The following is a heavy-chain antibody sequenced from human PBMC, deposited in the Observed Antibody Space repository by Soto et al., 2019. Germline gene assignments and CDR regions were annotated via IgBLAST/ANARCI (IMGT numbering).Heavy chain of an antibody. J-gene: IGHJ4*02. D-gene: IGHD5-18*01. V-gene: IGHV1-3*01. CDR1: GYTFTSYA. CDR3: ARDPGYSYDDY. Sequence: QVQLVQSGAEVKKPGASVKVSCKASGYTFTSYAMHWVRQAPGQRLEWMGGINAGNGKTKYSQKFQGRVTITRDTAASTDYMELSSLRSEDTAVYYCARDPGYSYDDYWCQGTLVTVSS. CDR2: INAGNGKT.